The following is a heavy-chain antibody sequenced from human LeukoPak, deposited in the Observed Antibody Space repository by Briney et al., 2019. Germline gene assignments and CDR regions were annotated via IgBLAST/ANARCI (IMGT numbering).Heavy chain of an antibody. V-gene: IGHV3-21*04. CDR3: AKVQLGIGVDY. D-gene: IGHD7-27*01. J-gene: IGHJ4*02. CDR2: ISISSNYI. CDR1: GFTFSNYN. Sequence: GGSLRLSCAASGFTFSNYNMNWVRQAPGKGVEWVSCISISSNYIYYPDSVKGRFTISRDDSKNTLYLQMNSLRAEDTAVYYCAKVQLGIGVDYWGQGTLVTVSS.